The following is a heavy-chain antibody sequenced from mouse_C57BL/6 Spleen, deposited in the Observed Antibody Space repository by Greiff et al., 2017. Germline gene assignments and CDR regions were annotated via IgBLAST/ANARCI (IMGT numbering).Heavy chain of an antibody. CDR3: ANYDYDVPFAY. CDR1: GYTFTSYW. D-gene: IGHD2-4*01. CDR2: INPSSGYT. J-gene: IGHJ3*01. V-gene: IGHV1-7*01. Sequence: QVHVKQSGAELAKPGASVKLSCKASGYTFTSYWMHWVKQRPGQGLEWIGYINPSSGYTKYNQKFKDKATLTADKSSSTAYMQLSSLTYEDSAVXYCANYDYDVPFAYWGQGTLVTVSA.